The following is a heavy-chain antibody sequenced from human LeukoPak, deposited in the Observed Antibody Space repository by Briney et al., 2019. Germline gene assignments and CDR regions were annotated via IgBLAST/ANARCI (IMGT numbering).Heavy chain of an antibody. D-gene: IGHD3-3*01. CDR3: ARGYYDFWSGYYTGFDY. CDR2: INHSGST. Sequence: SETLSLTCAVYGGSFSGYYWSWIRQPPGKGLEWIGEINHSGSTNYSPSLKSRVTISVDTSKNQFSLKLSSVTAADTAVYYCARGYYDFWSGYYTGFDYWGQGTLVTVSS. CDR1: GGSFSGYY. V-gene: IGHV4-34*01. J-gene: IGHJ4*02.